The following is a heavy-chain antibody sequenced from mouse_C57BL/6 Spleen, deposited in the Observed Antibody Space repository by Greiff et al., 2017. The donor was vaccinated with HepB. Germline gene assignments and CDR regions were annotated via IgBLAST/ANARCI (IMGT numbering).Heavy chain of an antibody. J-gene: IGHJ4*01. D-gene: IGHD2-5*01. CDR1: GFSFNTYA. V-gene: IGHV10-1*01. CDR2: IRSKSNNYAT. CDR3: VRQRLYYSNGDYAMDY. Sequence: EVKVVESGGGLVQPKGSLKLSCAASGFSFNTYAMNWVRQAPGKGLEWVARIRSKSNNYATYYADSVKDRFTISRDDSESMLYLQMNNLKTEDTAMYYCVRQRLYYSNGDYAMDYWGQGTSVTVSS.